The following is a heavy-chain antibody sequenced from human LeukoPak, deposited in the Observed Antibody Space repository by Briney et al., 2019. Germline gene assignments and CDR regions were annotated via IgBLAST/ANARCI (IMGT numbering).Heavy chain of an antibody. J-gene: IGHJ3*02. D-gene: IGHD5-18*01. CDR3: AKPKSGYSYGRVPANAFDI. CDR2: INHSGNT. V-gene: IGHV4-34*01. Sequence: SETLSLTCAVYGGSFSLYYWTWIRQSPGKGLEWIGEINHSGNTNYNPSLKSRVTISADTSKNQFSLKLSSVTAADTAVYYCAKPKSGYSYGRVPANAFDIWGQGTMVTVSS. CDR1: GGSFSLYY.